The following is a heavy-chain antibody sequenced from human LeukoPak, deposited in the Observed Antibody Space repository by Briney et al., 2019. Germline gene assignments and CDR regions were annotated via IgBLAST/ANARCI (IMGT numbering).Heavy chain of an antibody. V-gene: IGHV3-30*04. CDR2: ISYDGSNK. CDR1: GFTFSSYA. CDR3: ASVSIAAAGDY. D-gene: IGHD6-13*01. Sequence: GGSLRLSCAASGFTFSSYAMHWVRQAPGKGLEWVAVISYDGSNKYYADSVKGRFTISRDNSKNTLYLQMNSLRAEDTAVYYCASVSIAAAGDYWGQGTLVTVSS. J-gene: IGHJ4*02.